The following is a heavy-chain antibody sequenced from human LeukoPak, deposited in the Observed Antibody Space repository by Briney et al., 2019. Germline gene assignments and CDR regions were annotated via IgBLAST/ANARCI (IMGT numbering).Heavy chain of an antibody. J-gene: IGHJ6*04. CDR3: AELGITMIGGV. CDR2: ISSDGNTK. CDR1: GFTFSTFA. V-gene: IGHV3-30*04. D-gene: IGHD3-10*02. Sequence: EGSLRLSCAASGFTFSTFAMIWVRQPPGKGLEWVAVISSDGNTKYYADSVKGRFTISRDNAKNSLYLQMNSLRAEDTAVYYCAELGITMIGGVWGKGTTVTISS.